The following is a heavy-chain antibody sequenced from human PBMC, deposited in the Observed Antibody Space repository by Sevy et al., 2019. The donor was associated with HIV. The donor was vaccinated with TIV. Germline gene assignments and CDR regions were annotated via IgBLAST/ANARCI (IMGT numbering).Heavy chain of an antibody. CDR3: VKDPHYDFFDY. CDR1: GFNFSPYG. J-gene: IGHJ4*02. V-gene: IGHV3-30*02. Sequence: GGSLGLSCAASGFNFSPYGMHWVRQAPGKGLEWVSFIGYDGNKIFYADSVRGRFTVSRDNSKNTLYLQMNSLSTEDTAVYYCVKDPHYDFFDYWGQGILVTVSS. CDR2: IGYDGNKI. D-gene: IGHD3-10*01.